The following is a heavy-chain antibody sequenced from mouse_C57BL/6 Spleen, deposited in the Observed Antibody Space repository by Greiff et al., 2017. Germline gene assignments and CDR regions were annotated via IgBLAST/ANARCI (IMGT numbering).Heavy chain of an antibody. CDR3: TLITAVVGRFAY. V-gene: IGHV6-3*01. Sequence: EVKLVESGGGLVQPGGSMKLSCVASGFTFSNYWMNWVRQSPEKGLEWVAQIRLKSDNYATHYAESVKGRFTISRDDSKSSVYLQMNNLRAEDTGIYYGTLITAVVGRFAYWGQGTLVTVSA. CDR1: GFTFSNYW. J-gene: IGHJ3*01. CDR2: IRLKSDNYAT. D-gene: IGHD1-1*01.